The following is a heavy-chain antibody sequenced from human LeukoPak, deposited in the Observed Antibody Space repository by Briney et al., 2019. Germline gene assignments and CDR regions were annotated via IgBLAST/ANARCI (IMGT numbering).Heavy chain of an antibody. V-gene: IGHV3-74*01. J-gene: IGHJ3*01. Sequence: PGGSLGLSCADSGFTFSSYWMHWVRQAPGKGLVWVSRINSDGSITTYADSVKGRFTISRDNAKNTLYLQMNSLRAEDTAVYYCAGGISATGGGWGQGTMVTVSS. D-gene: IGHD6-13*01. CDR2: INSDGSIT. CDR3: AGGISATGGG. CDR1: GFTFSSYW.